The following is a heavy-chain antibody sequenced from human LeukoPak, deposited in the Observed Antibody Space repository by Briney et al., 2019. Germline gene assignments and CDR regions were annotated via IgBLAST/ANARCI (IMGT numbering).Heavy chain of an antibody. V-gene: IGHV1-69*02. J-gene: IGHJ2*01. CDR2: TIPILGIA. D-gene: IGHD6-13*01. CDR3: AREWQQLVLTTYWYFDP. Sequence: SVKVSCTGSGGAFSSYTISWVRQGPGQGKELMGGTIPILGIANYSQKFQGRVTIAADKSTSTAYMELRSLRSEDTAVYYCAREWQQLVLTTYWYFDPWGRGTLVTVSS. CDR1: GGAFSSYT.